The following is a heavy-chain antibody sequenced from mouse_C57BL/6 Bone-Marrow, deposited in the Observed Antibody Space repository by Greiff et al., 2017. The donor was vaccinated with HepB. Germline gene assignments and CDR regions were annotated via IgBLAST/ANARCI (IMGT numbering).Heavy chain of an antibody. CDR2: IWSGGST. J-gene: IGHJ3*01. D-gene: IGHD2-1*01. CDR3: ARNLLWYPAWFAY. V-gene: IGHV2-2*01. Sequence: VQLQESGPGLVQPSQSLSITCTVSGFSLTSYGVHWVRQSPGKGLEWLGVIWSGGSTDYNAAFISRLSISKDNSKSQVFFKMNSLQADDTAIYYCARNLLWYPAWFAYWGQGTLVTVSA. CDR1: GFSLTSYG.